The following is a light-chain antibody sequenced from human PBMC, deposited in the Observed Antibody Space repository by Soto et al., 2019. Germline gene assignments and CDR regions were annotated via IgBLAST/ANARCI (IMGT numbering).Light chain of an antibody. Sequence: EITMTQSPATLSVSPGERATLSCRASQSVSSNLAWYRQRPGQAPRLLIYGTSTRATGIPDRFSGSGSGTEFTLTISSLQSEDVAVYYCQQYDSWPPLFTFGPGNKVDLK. CDR1: QSVSSN. CDR2: GTS. V-gene: IGKV3-15*01. J-gene: IGKJ3*01. CDR3: QQYDSWPPLFT.